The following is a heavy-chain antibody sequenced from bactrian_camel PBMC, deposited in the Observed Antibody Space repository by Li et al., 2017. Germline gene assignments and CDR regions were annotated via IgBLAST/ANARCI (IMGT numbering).Heavy chain of an antibody. CDR1: GLTFSSVW. J-gene: IGHJ4*01. Sequence: HVQLVESGGGSVQTGGSLRLPRAASGLTFSSVWMFWVRHAPGKGLELVSTITNSGETVYYADSVEGRFTISRDVAKNTVYLQMSSLEAEDTAVYYCVREGDTTIGTMAHWGQGTQVTVS. D-gene: IGHD4*01. CDR3: VREGDTTIGTMAH. CDR2: ITNSGETV. V-gene: IGHV3S1*01.